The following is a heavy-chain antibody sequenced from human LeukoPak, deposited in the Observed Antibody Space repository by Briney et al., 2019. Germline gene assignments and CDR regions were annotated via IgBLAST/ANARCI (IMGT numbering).Heavy chain of an antibody. V-gene: IGHV7-4-1*02. J-gene: IGHJ4*02. CDR3: AEGLFGPYCSGGSCYTY. Sequence: ASVKVSCKASGYTFTSYAMNWLRQAPGQGLERMGWINTNTGNPTYAQGFTGRFVFSLDTSVSTAYLQISSLKAEDTAVYYCAEGLFGPYCSGGSCYTYWGQGTLVTVSS. CDR1: GYTFTSYA. CDR2: INTNTGNP. D-gene: IGHD2-15*01.